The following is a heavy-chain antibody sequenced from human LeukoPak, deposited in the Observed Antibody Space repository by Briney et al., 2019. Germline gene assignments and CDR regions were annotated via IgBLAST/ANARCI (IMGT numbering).Heavy chain of an antibody. CDR1: GGSISSGSYY. CDR3: ARVGYYDSSGYYWD. Sequence: SETLYLICTVSGGSISSGSYYWSWIRQPAGKGLEWIGRIYTSGSTNYNPSLKSRVTISVDTSKNLFSLKLSSVTAADTAVYYCARVGYYDSSGYYWDWGQGTLVTVSS. CDR2: IYTSGST. J-gene: IGHJ4*02. D-gene: IGHD3-22*01. V-gene: IGHV4-61*02.